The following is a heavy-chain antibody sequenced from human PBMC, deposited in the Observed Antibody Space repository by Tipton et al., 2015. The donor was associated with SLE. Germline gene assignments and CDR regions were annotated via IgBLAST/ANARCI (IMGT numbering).Heavy chain of an antibody. V-gene: IGHV4-31*03. Sequence: TLSLTCTVSGGSISSGGYYWSWIRQHPRKGLEWIGYIYYSGSTYYNPSLKSRVTISVDTSKNQFSLKLSSVTAADTAVYYCARGEMDVFDIWGQGTVVSVSS. CDR2: IYYSGST. CDR1: GGSISSGGYY. J-gene: IGHJ3*02. CDR3: ARGEMDVFDI.